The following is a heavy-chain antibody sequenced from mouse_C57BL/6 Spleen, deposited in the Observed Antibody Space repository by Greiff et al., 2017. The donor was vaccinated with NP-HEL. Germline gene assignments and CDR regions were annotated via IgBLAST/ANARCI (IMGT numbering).Heavy chain of an antibody. CDR2: INPSTGGT. CDR3: ARGGHLMAY. CDR1: GYSFTGYY. D-gene: IGHD3-3*01. V-gene: IGHV1-42*01. Sequence: EVQLQQSGPELVKPGASVKISCKASGYSFTGYYMNWVKQSPEKSLEWIGEINPSTGGTTYNQKFKAKATLTVDKSFSTAYMQLMSLTSEDSAVYYCARGGHLMAYWGQGTLVTVSA. J-gene: IGHJ3*01.